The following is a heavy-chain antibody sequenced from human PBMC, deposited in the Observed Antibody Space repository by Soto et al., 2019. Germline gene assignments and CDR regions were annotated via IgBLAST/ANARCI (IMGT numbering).Heavy chain of an antibody. Sequence: PGGSLRLSCAASGFTFSSYAMHWVRQAPGKGLEWVAVISYDGSNKYYADSVKGRFTISRDNSKNTLYLQMNSLRAEDTAVYYCARDLRRSGKPYLPDGMDVWGQGTTVTVSS. CDR3: ARDLRRSGKPYLPDGMDV. J-gene: IGHJ6*02. CDR2: ISYDGSNK. V-gene: IGHV3-30-3*01. CDR1: GFTFSSYA. D-gene: IGHD6-25*01.